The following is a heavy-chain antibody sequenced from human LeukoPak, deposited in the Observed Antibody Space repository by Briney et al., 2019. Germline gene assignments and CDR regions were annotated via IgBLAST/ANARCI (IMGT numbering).Heavy chain of an antibody. Sequence: PSETLSLTCAVYGGSFSGYYWSWIRQPPGKGLEWIGYIYYSGSTNYNPSLKSRVTISVDTSKNQFSLKLSSVTAADTAVYYCARHEIGWLQPFDYWGQGTLVTVSS. J-gene: IGHJ4*02. CDR1: GGSFSGYY. V-gene: IGHV4-59*08. D-gene: IGHD5-24*01. CDR2: IYYSGST. CDR3: ARHEIGWLQPFDY.